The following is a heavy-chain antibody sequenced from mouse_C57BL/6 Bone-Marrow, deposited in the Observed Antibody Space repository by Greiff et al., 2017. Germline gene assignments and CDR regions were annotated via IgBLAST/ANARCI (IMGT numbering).Heavy chain of an antibody. CDR2: IYPGSGST. V-gene: IGHV1-55*01. CDR1: GYTFTSYW. Sequence: VQLQQPGAELVKPGASVQLSCTASGYTFTSYWITWVKQRPGHGLEWIGDIYPGSGSTNYNEKFKSKATLTVDTSSSTAYLQLSILTSEDSAVYYWARAYYSNYWYFDVGGTGTTVTVSS. D-gene: IGHD2-5*01. J-gene: IGHJ1*03. CDR3: ARAYYSNYWYFDV.